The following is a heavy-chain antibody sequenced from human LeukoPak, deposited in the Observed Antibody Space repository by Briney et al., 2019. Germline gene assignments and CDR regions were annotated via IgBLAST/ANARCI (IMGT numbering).Heavy chain of an antibody. J-gene: IGHJ6*03. D-gene: IGHD2/OR15-2a*01. V-gene: IGHV3-20*04. CDR3: ARRVIDV. Sequence: PGESLSLSCAASGFTFDSYSMSWVRQAPGKGLEWVSGINWNGGSTGYADSVKGRFTISRVNATNSLYLQMNSLSAEVPAVDCFARRVIDVGGKGTTVTVS. CDR1: GFTFDSYS. CDR2: INWNGGST.